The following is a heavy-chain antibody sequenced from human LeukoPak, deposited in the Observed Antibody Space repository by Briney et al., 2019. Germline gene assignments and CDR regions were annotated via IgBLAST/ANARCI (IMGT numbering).Heavy chain of an antibody. Sequence: PGESLRLPCTGSGFTLSSYAMNWVRRAPGQGLEWVSSISSSSSDIYYTDSVKGRFTISRDNAKNSLYLQMNSLRAEDTAVYYCVTDYGGSSGAFDIWGQGTMVTVSS. CDR1: GFTLSSYA. V-gene: IGHV3-21*01. D-gene: IGHD4-23*01. CDR2: ISSSSSDI. J-gene: IGHJ3*02. CDR3: VTDYGGSSGAFDI.